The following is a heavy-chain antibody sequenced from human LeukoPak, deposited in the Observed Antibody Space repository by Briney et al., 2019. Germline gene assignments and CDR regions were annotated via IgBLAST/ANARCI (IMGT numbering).Heavy chain of an antibody. D-gene: IGHD6-19*01. CDR1: GFTFSSYL. Sequence: PGGSLRLSCTASGFTFSSYLMHWVRQAPGKGLVWVSRINSDGSSTSYADSVKGRFTISRDNAKNTLYLQMNSLRAVDTAVYYCARDLYSSGWDYYYYYDMDVWGQGTTVTVSS. CDR3: ARDLYSSGWDYYYYYDMDV. CDR2: INSDGSST. V-gene: IGHV3-74*01. J-gene: IGHJ6*02.